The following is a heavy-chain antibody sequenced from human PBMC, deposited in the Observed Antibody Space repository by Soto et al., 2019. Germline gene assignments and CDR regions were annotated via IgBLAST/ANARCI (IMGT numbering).Heavy chain of an antibody. CDR1: GGSISSYY. CDR2: IYYSGST. CDR3: ARQAGYVAY. Sequence: SETLSLTCTVSGGSISSYYWSWIRQPPGKGLEWIGYIYYSGSTNYNPSLKSRVTISVDTSKNQFSLKLSSVTAADTAVYYCARQAGYVAYWGQGTLVTVSP. J-gene: IGHJ4*02. V-gene: IGHV4-59*08. D-gene: IGHD5-12*01.